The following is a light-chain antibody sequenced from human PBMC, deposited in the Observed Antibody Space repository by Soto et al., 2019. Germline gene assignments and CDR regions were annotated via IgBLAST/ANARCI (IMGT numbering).Light chain of an antibody. CDR2: KAS. Sequence: DIQMTQSPSTLSGSVGDRVTITCRASQTISSWLAWYQQKPGKAPKLLIYKASTLKSGVPSRFSGSGSGTEFTLTISSLQPEDFATYYCQQYDSFSVTFGQGTKVEIK. CDR1: QTISSW. CDR3: QQYDSFSVT. V-gene: IGKV1-5*03. J-gene: IGKJ1*01.